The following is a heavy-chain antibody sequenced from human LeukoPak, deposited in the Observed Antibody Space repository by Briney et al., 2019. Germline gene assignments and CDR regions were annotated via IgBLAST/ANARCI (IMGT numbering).Heavy chain of an antibody. Sequence: PGASLRLSCAASGFTFSSYAMSLVRQAPGKGLEWVSAISGSGGSTYYADSVKGRFTISRDNSKNTLYLQMNSLRAEDTAVYYCAKDIVVLVACSPDYWGQGTLVTVSS. CDR3: AKDIVVLVACSPDY. J-gene: IGHJ4*02. D-gene: IGHD2-15*01. V-gene: IGHV3-23*01. CDR1: GFTFSSYA. CDR2: ISGSGGST.